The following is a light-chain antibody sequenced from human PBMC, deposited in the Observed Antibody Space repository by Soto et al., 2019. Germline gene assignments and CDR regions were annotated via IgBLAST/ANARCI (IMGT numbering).Light chain of an antibody. V-gene: IGKV3-11*01. CDR2: DAS. CDR3: KQRSASYT. Sequence: ETVLTQSPATLSLSPGERATLSCRASQSVSGHLAWYQQKPGQAPRLLIYDASIRATGIPARFGGSGSGTVFTLTISSLEPEDFAVYYCKQRSASYTFGQGTKLEIK. J-gene: IGKJ2*01. CDR1: QSVSGH.